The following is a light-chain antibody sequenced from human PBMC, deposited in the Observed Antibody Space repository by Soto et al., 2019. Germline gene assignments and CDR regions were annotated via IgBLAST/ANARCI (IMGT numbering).Light chain of an antibody. CDR3: QSYDSSLSAL. Sequence: QSVLTQPPSVSGAPGQRVTISCTGSSSNIGAGYDVHWYQQLPGTAPKILIYGNSNRPSGVPDRFSGSKSGTSASLAITGLQAEDEADYYCQSYDSSLSALFGGGTKVTVL. CDR1: SSNIGAGYD. CDR2: GNS. J-gene: IGLJ3*02. V-gene: IGLV1-40*01.